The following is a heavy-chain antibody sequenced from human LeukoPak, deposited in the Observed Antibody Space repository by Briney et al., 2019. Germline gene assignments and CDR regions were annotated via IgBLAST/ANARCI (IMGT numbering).Heavy chain of an antibody. CDR2: ISAYNGNT. Sequence: ASVKVSCKASGYTFTSYGISWVRQAPGQGLEWMGWISAYNGNTNYAQKLQGRVTMTTDTSTSTAYMELRSLRSDDTAVYYCARDSYYYDSSGYYGQAFDIWGQGTMVTVSS. CDR1: GYTFTSYG. J-gene: IGHJ3*02. D-gene: IGHD3-22*01. CDR3: ARDSYYYDSSGYYGQAFDI. V-gene: IGHV1-18*01.